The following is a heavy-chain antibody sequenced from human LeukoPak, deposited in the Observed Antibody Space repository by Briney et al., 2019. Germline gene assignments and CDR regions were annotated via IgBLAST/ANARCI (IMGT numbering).Heavy chain of an antibody. Sequence: SETLSLTCAVYGGSFSGYYWSWIRQPPGKGLEWIGEINHSGSTNYNPSLKSRVTISVDTSKNQFSLKLSSVTAADTAVYYCAREFGELYAFDIWGQGTMVIVSS. D-gene: IGHD3-10*01. CDR3: AREFGELYAFDI. CDR2: INHSGST. J-gene: IGHJ3*02. CDR1: GGSFSGYY. V-gene: IGHV4-34*01.